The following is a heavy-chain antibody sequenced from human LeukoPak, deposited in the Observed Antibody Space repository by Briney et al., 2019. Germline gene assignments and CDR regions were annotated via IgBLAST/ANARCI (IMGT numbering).Heavy chain of an antibody. CDR2: TSSSDAGT. D-gene: IGHD6-19*01. CDR1: GFTLSTCA. V-gene: IGHV3-23*01. J-gene: IGHJ4*02. Sequence: GGSLRLSCAASGFTLSTCAMSWVRQTPGKGLEWVAATSSSDAGTYHADSVRGRFTISRDNSKNTLYLQMNSLRAEDTAVYYCARRSGIAVAGAFDYWGQGTLVTVSS. CDR3: ARRSGIAVAGAFDY.